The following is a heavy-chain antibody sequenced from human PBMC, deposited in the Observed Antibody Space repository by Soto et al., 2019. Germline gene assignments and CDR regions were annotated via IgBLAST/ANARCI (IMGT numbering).Heavy chain of an antibody. J-gene: IGHJ4*02. CDR1: GGSIYRSGYY. CDR2: IDYNGVT. Sequence: SETLSLTCTVSGGSIYRSGYYWGWIRQPPGRGLEWIGNIDYNGVTYSNPSLKSRVPISRDTSKNQFSLKSTSVTAADTALYYCGKVLVGATGHTDSDSWGPGTLVTVSS. CDR3: GKVLVGATGHTDSDS. V-gene: IGHV4-39*01. D-gene: IGHD2-15*01.